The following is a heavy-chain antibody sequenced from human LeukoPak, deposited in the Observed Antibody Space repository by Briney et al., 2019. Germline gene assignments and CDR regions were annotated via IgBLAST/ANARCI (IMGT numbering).Heavy chain of an antibody. J-gene: IGHJ4*02. CDR2: VPYDGGHK. Sequence: GGSLRLSCVGSGFSLNEYGIHWVRQAPGKGLEWVAVVPYDGGHKYYADSVKGRFTISRDTSSDTVSLQMNSLRVEDTAVYYCARDRINMMVLGHDSGLDFWGQGTLVTVSS. V-gene: IGHV3-30*03. CDR3: ARDRINMMVLGHDSGLDF. D-gene: IGHD3-22*01. CDR1: GFSLNEYG.